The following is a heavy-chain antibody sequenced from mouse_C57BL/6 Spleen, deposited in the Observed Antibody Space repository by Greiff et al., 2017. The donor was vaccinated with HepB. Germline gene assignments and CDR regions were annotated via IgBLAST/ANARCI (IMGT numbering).Heavy chain of an antibody. D-gene: IGHD1-1*01. V-gene: IGHV1-52*01. CDR2: IDPSDSET. CDR3: ARGVITTYAMDY. J-gene: IGHJ4*01. Sequence: QVQLQQPGAELVRPGSSVKLSCKASGYTFTSYWMHWVKQRPIQGLEWIGNIDPSDSETHYNQKFKDKATLTVDKSSSTAYMQLSSLTSEDSAVYYCARGVITTYAMDYWGQGTSVTVSS. CDR1: GYTFTSYW.